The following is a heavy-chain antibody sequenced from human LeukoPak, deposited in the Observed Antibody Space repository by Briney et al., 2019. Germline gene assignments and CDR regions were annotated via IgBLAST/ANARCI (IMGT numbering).Heavy chain of an antibody. J-gene: IGHJ4*02. CDR3: ARDLYSSGWYVGDYFDY. V-gene: IGHV1-69*05. Sequence: GASVKVSCKASGGTFSSYAISWVRQAPGQGLEWMGRIIPIFGTANYAQKFQGRVTITTDESTSTAYVELSSLRSEDTAVYYCARDLYSSGWYVGDYFDYWGQGTLVTVSS. CDR1: GGTFSSYA. CDR2: IIPIFGTA. D-gene: IGHD6-19*01.